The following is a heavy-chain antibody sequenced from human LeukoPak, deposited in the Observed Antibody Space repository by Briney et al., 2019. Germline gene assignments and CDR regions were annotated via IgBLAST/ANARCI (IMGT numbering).Heavy chain of an antibody. CDR2: INYSGST. CDR3: ARIIVGAAPNFDC. Sequence: PSETLSLTCTVSGGSVSSSSYYWDWIRQPPGKGLEWIGNINYSGSTYYNPSLKSRVTISVDTSKNQFSLKLSSVTAADTAVYYCARIIVGAAPNFDCWGQGTLVTVSS. J-gene: IGHJ4*02. D-gene: IGHD1-26*01. CDR1: GGSVSSSSYY. V-gene: IGHV4-39*07.